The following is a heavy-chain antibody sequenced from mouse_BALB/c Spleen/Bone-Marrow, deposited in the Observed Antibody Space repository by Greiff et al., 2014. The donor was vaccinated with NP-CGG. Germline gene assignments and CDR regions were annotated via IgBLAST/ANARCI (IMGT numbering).Heavy chain of an antibody. CDR2: IYPGNSDT. CDR3: TTLARNYFDY. D-gene: IGHD3-1*01. CDR1: GYTFTSYW. Sequence: VQLKQSGTVLARPGASVKMSCKASGYTFTSYWMHWVKQRPGQGLEWIGTIYPGNSDTTYNQKFKGKAKLTAVTSTSTAYMELSSLTNEDPAVYYCTTLARNYFDYWGQGTTLTVSS. V-gene: IGHV1-5*01. J-gene: IGHJ2*01.